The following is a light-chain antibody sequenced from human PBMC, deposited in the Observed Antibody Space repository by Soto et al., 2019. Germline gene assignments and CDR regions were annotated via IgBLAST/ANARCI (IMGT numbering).Light chain of an antibody. CDR3: QQRSNWPIT. V-gene: IGKV3-11*01. CDR1: RSVSNY. J-gene: IGKJ5*01. Sequence: EIVLTQSPATLSLSPGESATLSFGASRSVSNYLAWYQQKPGQAPRLLIYDASSRPTDIPARFSGSGSGTDFTLTISSLEPEDFALYYCQQRSNWPITFGQGTRLEIK. CDR2: DAS.